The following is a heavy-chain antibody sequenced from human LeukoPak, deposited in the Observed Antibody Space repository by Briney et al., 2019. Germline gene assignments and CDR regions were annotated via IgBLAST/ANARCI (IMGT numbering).Heavy chain of an antibody. CDR2: IRYDGSNK. CDR1: GFTFSSYG. D-gene: IGHD2-15*01. CDR3: AKDGGSDPDSFDI. J-gene: IGHJ3*02. Sequence: GGSLRLSCAASGFTFSSYGMHWVRQAPGKGLEWVAFIRYDGSNKYYVGSVKGRFTISRDNSKNTLYLQMNSLRAEDTAVYYCAKDGGSDPDSFDIWGQGTMVTVSS. V-gene: IGHV3-30*02.